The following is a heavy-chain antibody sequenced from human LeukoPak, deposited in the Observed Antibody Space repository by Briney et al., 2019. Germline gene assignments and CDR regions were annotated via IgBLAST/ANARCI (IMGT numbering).Heavy chain of an antibody. CDR2: VSKTGST. CDR3: ARQLGSSSYYWYFDL. V-gene: IGHV4-59*01. CDR1: GASISDFF. J-gene: IGHJ2*01. D-gene: IGHD6-13*01. Sequence: PSENLSLTCSVSGASISDFFWSWIRQPPGQTLEWIGYVSKTGSTNYNPSLRSRVTISKDTSRNLLSLRLTSATAADTAVYYCARQLGSSSYYWYFDLWGRGTLVTVSS.